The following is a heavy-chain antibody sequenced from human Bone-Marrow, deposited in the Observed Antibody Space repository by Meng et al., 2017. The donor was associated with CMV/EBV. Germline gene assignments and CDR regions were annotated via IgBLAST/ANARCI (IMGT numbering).Heavy chain of an antibody. CDR1: GFTVSSNY. CDR3: ALGGYYDFWRGQWGFDP. J-gene: IGHJ5*02. Sequence: GGSLRLSCAASGFTVSSNYISWVRQAPGKGLEWVSVIYSGGSTYYADSVKGRFTISRDNSKNPLYLQMNSLRAEDTAVYYCALGGYYDFWRGQWGFDPWGQGTLVTVSS. V-gene: IGHV3-53*01. D-gene: IGHD3-3*01. CDR2: IYSGGST.